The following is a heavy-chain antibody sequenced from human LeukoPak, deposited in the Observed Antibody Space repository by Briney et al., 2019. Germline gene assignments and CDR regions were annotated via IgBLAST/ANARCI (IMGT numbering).Heavy chain of an antibody. Sequence: PGGSLSLSCAVSGFPLSTSWMPWVRQAPGKGLEWVDNIKQDGSEKHYVDSVKGRFTISRDNAKNSLYLQMNSLRAEDTALYYCARDTSGSLDYWGQGSLVTVSS. CDR1: GFPLSTSW. D-gene: IGHD1-26*01. J-gene: IGHJ4*02. CDR3: ARDTSGSLDY. CDR2: IKQDGSEK. V-gene: IGHV3-7*05.